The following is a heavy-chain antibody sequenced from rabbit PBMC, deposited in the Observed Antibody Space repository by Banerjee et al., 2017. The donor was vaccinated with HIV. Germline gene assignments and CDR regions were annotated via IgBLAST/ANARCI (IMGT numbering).Heavy chain of an antibody. V-gene: IGHV1S45*01. J-gene: IGHJ4*01. CDR2: INTSSGNT. Sequence: QEQLEESGGDLVKPEGSLTLTCTASGFSFSNKYVMCWVRQAPGKGLEWIACINTSSGNTVYATWAKGRFTISKTSWTTVTLQMTSLTAADTATYFCARSPISYDDYGDYVIVPCYFNLWGPGTLVTVS. D-gene: IGHD2-1*01. CDR3: ARSPISYDDYGDYVIVPCYFNL. CDR1: GFSFSNKYV.